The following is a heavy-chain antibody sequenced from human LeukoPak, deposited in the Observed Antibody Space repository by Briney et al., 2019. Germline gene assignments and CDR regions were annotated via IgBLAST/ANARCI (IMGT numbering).Heavy chain of an antibody. CDR3: ARGPLGYCSSTSCYQDDY. CDR2: INHSGST. Sequence: SETLSLTCAVYGGSFSGYYWSWIRQPPGKGLEWIGEINHSGSTNCNPSLKSRVTISVDTSKNQFSLKLSSVTAADTAVYYCARGPLGYCSSTSCYQDDYWGQGTLVTVSS. CDR1: GGSFSGYY. V-gene: IGHV4-34*01. J-gene: IGHJ4*02. D-gene: IGHD2-2*01.